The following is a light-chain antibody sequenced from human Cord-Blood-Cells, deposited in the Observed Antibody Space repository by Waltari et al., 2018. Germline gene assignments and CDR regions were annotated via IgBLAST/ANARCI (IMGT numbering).Light chain of an antibody. Sequence: DIQMTQSPSSLSAPVGDRVTINCRASQSISSYLNWYQQKPGKAPKLLIYAASSLQSGVPSRFSGSGSGTDFTLTISSLQPEDFATYYCQQSYSTPRTFGQGTKVEIK. V-gene: IGKV1-39*01. CDR1: QSISSY. J-gene: IGKJ1*01. CDR2: AAS. CDR3: QQSYSTPRT.